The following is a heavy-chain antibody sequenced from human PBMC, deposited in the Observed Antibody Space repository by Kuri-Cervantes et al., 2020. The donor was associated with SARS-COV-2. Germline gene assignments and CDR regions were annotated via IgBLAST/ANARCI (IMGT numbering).Heavy chain of an antibody. CDR1: GESFSGYY. CDR2: VNHRGST. V-gene: IGHV4-34*01. CDR3: ARQTSGYITSAHQY. J-gene: IGHJ1*01. D-gene: IGHD3-3*01. Sequence: SQTLSLTCAFYGESFSGYYWNWIRQSPGKGLEWIGEVNHRGSTNYNPSLMSRVTILVDTSKNQFSLKLSSVTAADTAVYYCARQTSGYITSAHQYWGQGTLVTVSS.